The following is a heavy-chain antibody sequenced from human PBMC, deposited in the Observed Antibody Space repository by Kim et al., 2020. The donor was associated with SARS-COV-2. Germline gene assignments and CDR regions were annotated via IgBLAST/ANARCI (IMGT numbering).Heavy chain of an antibody. J-gene: IGHJ4*02. CDR1: GFSFSTYS. CDR2: ISSSSGFI. V-gene: IGHV3-21*06. D-gene: IGHD2-21*01. CDR3: ARDHSEDVVGAVPKGILDY. Sequence: GGSLRLSCAASGFSFSTYSMNWVRQAPGKGLEWVSSISSSSGFIYYADSVKGRITISRDNARNSLYLQMNSLRAEDTGIYYCARDHSEDVVGAVPKGILDYWGQGTLVTVST.